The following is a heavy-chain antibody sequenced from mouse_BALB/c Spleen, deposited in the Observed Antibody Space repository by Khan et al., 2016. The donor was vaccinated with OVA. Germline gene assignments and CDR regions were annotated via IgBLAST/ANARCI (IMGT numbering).Heavy chain of an antibody. CDR3: GRIGVLHYYAYGGIDY. Sequence: QVTLKESGPGLVQPSQNLSITCTVSGFSLTNFGVHWIRQSPGKALEWLGVIWSGGSTDYNAAFISRLSITKDNSKSQIFFKMNSLQTDDTAIYYCGRIGVLHYYAYGGIDYWGQGTSVTVSS. J-gene: IGHJ4*01. CDR2: IWSGGST. D-gene: IGHD1-2*01. V-gene: IGHV2-4-1*01. CDR1: GFSLTNFG.